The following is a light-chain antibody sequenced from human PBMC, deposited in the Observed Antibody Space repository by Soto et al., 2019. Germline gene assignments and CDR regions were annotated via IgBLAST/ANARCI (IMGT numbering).Light chain of an antibody. CDR1: RSNIGNNA. V-gene: IGLV1-44*01. J-gene: IGLJ3*02. CDR3: ATWDDSLSGRGV. CDR2: NNN. Sequence: QSVLTQPPSASGTPGQRVTISCSGSRSNIGNNAVSWYQQFPGTAPKLLIYNNNQRPSGVPDRFSGSKSGTSASLAISGLRSEGEADYYCATWDDSLSGRGVFGGGTQLTV.